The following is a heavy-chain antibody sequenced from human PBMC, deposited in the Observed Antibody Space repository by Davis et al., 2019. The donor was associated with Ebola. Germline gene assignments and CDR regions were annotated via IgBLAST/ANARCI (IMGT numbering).Heavy chain of an antibody. D-gene: IGHD2-15*01. V-gene: IGHV3-53*01. CDR1: GFTVSTNC. J-gene: IGHJ6*03. CDR3: ARRYTCSGNYMDV. CDR2: IYGSGST. Sequence: GGSLRLSCAASGFTVSTNCMSWVRQAPRKGLEWVSVIYGSGSTYYADSVKGRFTISRDNSKNTLYLQMNTLRAEDTAVYHCARRYTCSGNYMDVWGKGTTVTVSS.